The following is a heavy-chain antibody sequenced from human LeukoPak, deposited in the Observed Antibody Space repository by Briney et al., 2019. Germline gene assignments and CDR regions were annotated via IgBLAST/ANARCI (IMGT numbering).Heavy chain of an antibody. CDR2: MSYDGNK. D-gene: IGHD2-2*03. Sequence: GGSLRLSCAASGFTFTSYGFHWVRQAPGKALEWVAFMSYDGNKKYGDSVKGRFTISRDNAKNTLHLQMNGMRPDDTAVYYCARDPLDISRWANAFDIWGQGTLVTVSS. J-gene: IGHJ3*02. CDR3: ARDPLDISRWANAFDI. CDR1: GFTFTSYG. V-gene: IGHV3-30*03.